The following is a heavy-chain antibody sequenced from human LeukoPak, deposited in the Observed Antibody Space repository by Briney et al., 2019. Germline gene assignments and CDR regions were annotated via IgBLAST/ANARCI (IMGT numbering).Heavy chain of an antibody. CDR2: IGGSGDTT. V-gene: IGHV3-23*01. CDR3: AKEGYCSSTSCHDAFDT. D-gene: IGHD2-2*01. Sequence: GSLRLSCAASGFTFSSYGMHWVRQAPGKGLEWVAAIGGSGDTTNYADSVRGRFTISRDNSKNTLYVQMNSLRVEDTAVYYCAKEGYCSSTSCHDAFDTWGQGTMVTVSS. J-gene: IGHJ3*02. CDR1: GFTFSSYG.